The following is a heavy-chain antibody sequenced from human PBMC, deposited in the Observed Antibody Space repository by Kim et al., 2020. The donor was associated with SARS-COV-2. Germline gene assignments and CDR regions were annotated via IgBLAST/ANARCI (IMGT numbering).Heavy chain of an antibody. CDR1: GFTFSSYG. V-gene: IGHV3-30*18. D-gene: IGHD1-26*01. CDR2: ISYDGSNK. CDR3: EKDFRSSYYSLDY. Sequence: GGSLRLSCAASGFTFSSYGMHWVRQAPGKGLEWVAVISYDGSNKYYADSVKGRFTISRDNSKNTLYLQMNSLRAEDTAVYYCEKDFRSSYYSLDYWGQGTLVTVSS. J-gene: IGHJ4*02.